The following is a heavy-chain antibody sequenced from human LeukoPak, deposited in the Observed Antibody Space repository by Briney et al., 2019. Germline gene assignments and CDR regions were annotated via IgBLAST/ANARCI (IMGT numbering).Heavy chain of an antibody. J-gene: IGHJ4*02. D-gene: IGHD6-19*01. V-gene: IGHV3-30-3*01. Sequence: SCKASGYTFTGYYMHWVRQAPGKGLEWVAVISYDGSNKYYADSVKGRFTISRDNSKNTLYLQMNSLRAEDTAVYYCAREPQGEQWLVRFDYWGQGTLVTVSS. CDR3: AREPQGEQWLVRFDY. CDR1: GYTFTGYY. CDR2: ISYDGSNK.